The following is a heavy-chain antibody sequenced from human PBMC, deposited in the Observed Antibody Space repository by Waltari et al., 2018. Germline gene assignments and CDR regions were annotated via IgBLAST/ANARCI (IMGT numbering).Heavy chain of an antibody. J-gene: IGHJ6*03. CDR1: GGSISSYY. CDR2: IYTSGGT. Sequence: QVQLQESGPGLVKPSETLSLTCTVSGGSISSYYWSWIRQPAGKGLEWIGRIYTSGGTNYNPSLKSRVTMSVDTSKNQFSLKLSSVTAADTAVYYCARDRYYDSSGYYYYYYMDVWGKGTTVTVSS. CDR3: ARDRYYDSSGYYYYYYMDV. V-gene: IGHV4-4*07. D-gene: IGHD3-22*01.